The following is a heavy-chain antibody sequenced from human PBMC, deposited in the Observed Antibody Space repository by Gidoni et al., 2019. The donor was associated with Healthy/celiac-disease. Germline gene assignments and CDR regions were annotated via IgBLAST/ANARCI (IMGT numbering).Heavy chain of an antibody. CDR2: IIPIFGTA. V-gene: IGHV1-69*01. CDR1: GGTFSSYA. CDR3: ASGWGYCSGGSCYPCDY. Sequence: QVQLVQSGAEVKKPGSSVKFSCKASGGTFSSYAISWVRQAPGQGLEWMGGIIPIFGTANYAQKFQGRVTITADESTSTAYMELSSLRSEDTAVYYCASGWGYCSGGSCYPCDYWGQGTLVTVSS. D-gene: IGHD2-15*01. J-gene: IGHJ4*02.